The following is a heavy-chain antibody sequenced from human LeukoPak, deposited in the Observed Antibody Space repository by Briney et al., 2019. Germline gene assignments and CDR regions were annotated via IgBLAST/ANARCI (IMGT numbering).Heavy chain of an antibody. J-gene: IGHJ6*03. Sequence: GGSLRLSCAASGFNFNYYGMHWVRQAPGKGLEWVAFIRYDGSNKYYADSVKGRFTISRDKSKNTLYLQMNSLRAEDTAVYYCAKEEWGFGEFPLFMDVWGKGTTVTISS. D-gene: IGHD3-10*01. V-gene: IGHV3-30*02. CDR2: IRYDGSNK. CDR1: GFNFNYYG. CDR3: AKEEWGFGEFPLFMDV.